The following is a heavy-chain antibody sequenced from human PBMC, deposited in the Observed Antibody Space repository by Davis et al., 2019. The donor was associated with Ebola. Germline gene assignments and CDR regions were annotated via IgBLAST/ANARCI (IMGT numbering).Heavy chain of an antibody. Sequence: MPSETLSLTCTVSAGSISSSSYYWVWIRQPPGKVLEWIGSIHYSGSTFYNPSLKSRVTIYVHTSKNQFSLKLSSVTAADTAVYYCARTDSSAMWMRGGVAFDIWGQGTMVTVSS. J-gene: IGHJ3*02. CDR2: IHYSGST. V-gene: IGHV4-39*01. CDR1: AGSISSSSYY. CDR3: ARTDSSAMWMRGGVAFDI. D-gene: IGHD3-22*01.